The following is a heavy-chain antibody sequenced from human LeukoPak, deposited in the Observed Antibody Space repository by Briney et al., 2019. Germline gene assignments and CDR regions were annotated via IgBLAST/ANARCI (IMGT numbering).Heavy chain of an antibody. V-gene: IGHV1-69*13. CDR1: GGTFSSYA. J-gene: IGHJ4*02. D-gene: IGHD2-15*01. Sequence: ASVKVSCKASGGTFSSYAISWVRQAPGQGLEWMGGIIPIFGTANYAQKFQGRVTITADESTSTAYMELSSLRSEDTAVYYCARGVVAATYYYFDYWGQGTLVTVSS. CDR2: IIPIFGTA. CDR3: ARGVVAATYYYFDY.